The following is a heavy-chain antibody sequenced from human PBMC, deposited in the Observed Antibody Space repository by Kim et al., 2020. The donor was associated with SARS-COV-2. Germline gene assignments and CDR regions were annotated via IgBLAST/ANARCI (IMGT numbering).Heavy chain of an antibody. Sequence: ASVKVSCKASGYTFTSYGISWVRQAPGQGLEWMGWISAYNGNTNYAQKLQGRVTMTTDTSTSTAYMELRSLRSDDTAAYYCAREGSTFTMAYYGSGARRNHDAFDIWGQGTMVTVSS. V-gene: IGHV1-18*04. CDR2: ISAYNGNT. D-gene: IGHD3-10*01. CDR1: GYTFTSYG. CDR3: AREGSTFTMAYYGSGARRNHDAFDI. J-gene: IGHJ3*02.